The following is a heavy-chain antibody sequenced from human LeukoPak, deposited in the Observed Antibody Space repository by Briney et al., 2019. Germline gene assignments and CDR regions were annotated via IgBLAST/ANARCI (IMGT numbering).Heavy chain of an antibody. CDR3: ARDEYSSSWYAGLYYYGMDV. Sequence: ASVKVSCKASGYTFTSYGISWVRQAPGQGLEWMGWISAYNGNTNYAQKLQGRVTMTTDTSTSTAYMERRSLRSDDTAVYYCARDEYSSSWYAGLYYYGMDVWGQGTTVTVSS. V-gene: IGHV1-18*01. D-gene: IGHD6-13*01. J-gene: IGHJ6*02. CDR1: GYTFTSYG. CDR2: ISAYNGNT.